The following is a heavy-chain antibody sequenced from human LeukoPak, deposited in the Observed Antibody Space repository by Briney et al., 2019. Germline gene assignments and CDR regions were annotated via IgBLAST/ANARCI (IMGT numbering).Heavy chain of an antibody. D-gene: IGHD3-10*01. J-gene: IGHJ5*02. Sequence: SETLSLTCTVSGGSISSYYWSWIRQPPGKGLEWIGYIYYSGSTNCNPSLKSRVTISVDTSKNQFSLKLSSVTAADTAVYYCARLLTTMVRGVIINWFDPWGQGTLVTVSS. CDR2: IYYSGST. CDR1: GGSISSYY. CDR3: ARLLTTMVRGVIINWFDP. V-gene: IGHV4-59*08.